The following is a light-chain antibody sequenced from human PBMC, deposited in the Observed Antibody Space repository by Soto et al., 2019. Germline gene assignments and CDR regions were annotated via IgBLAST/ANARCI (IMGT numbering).Light chain of an antibody. CDR3: VSYAGGTYV. Sequence: QSVLTQPPSASGSPGQSVTISCTGTSSDVGGYIFVSWYQQHPGKAPKLMIYDVNKLPSGVPDRFSGSKSDNTASLTVSGLQAEYEDDYYCVSYAGGTYVFGPGTNATVL. J-gene: IGLJ1*01. V-gene: IGLV2-8*01. CDR1: SSDVGGYIF. CDR2: DVN.